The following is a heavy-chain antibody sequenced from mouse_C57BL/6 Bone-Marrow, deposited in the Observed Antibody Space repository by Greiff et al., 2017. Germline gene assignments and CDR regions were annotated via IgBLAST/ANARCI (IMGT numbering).Heavy chain of an antibody. V-gene: IGHV3-5*01. CDR1: GISITTGNYR. Sequence: ESGPGLVKPSQTVFLTCTVTGISITTGNYRWSWIRQFPGNKLEWIGYIYYSGTITYNPSLTSRTTSTTDTPKNQFFLEMNSMTAEDTATYYCAREGPSYQDYWRQGTTLTVSS. CDR3: AREGPSYQDY. J-gene: IGHJ2*01. CDR2: IYYSGTI. D-gene: IGHD1-1*01.